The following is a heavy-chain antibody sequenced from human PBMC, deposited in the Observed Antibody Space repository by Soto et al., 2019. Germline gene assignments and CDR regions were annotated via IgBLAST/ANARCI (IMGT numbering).Heavy chain of an antibody. J-gene: IGHJ6*02. CDR2: ISSSSSTI. CDR3: ARTRHNAYIIMVPYGMNV. Sequence: GSLRLSCAASGFTFSSYSMNWVRQAPGKGLEWVSYISSSSSTIYYADSVKGRFTISRDNAKNSLYLQMNSLRAEDTAVYYCARTRHNAYIIMVPYGMNVCGQGTIVTVSS. D-gene: IGHD3-10*01. V-gene: IGHV3-48*01. CDR1: GFTFSSYS.